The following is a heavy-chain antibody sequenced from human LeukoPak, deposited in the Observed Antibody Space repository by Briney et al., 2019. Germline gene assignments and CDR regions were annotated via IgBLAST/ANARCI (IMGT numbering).Heavy chain of an antibody. D-gene: IGHD2-15*01. J-gene: IGHJ4*02. CDR1: GFTFSSYA. CDR2: ISGSGGST. V-gene: IGHV3-23*01. Sequence: GGSLRLSCAASGFTFSSYAMSWVRQAPGKGLEWVSAISGSGGSTYYADSVKGRFTTSRDNSKNTLCLQMNSLRAEDTAVYYCAKARRYCSGGSCLYYFDYWGQGTLVTVSS. CDR3: AKARRYCSGGSCLYYFDY.